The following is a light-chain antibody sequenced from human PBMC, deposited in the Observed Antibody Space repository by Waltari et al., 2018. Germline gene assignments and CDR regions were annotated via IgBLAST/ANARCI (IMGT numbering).Light chain of an antibody. Sequence: DIQMTQSPSTLSASIGDRVTITCRGSQRASRWLAWYQQKPGKAPKVLIYDASSLESGVPSRFSGSGSGTEFTLTISSLQPDDFATYYCQQYTTYSGTFGQGTKVEIK. V-gene: IGKV1-5*01. CDR2: DAS. J-gene: IGKJ1*01. CDR3: QQYTTYSGT. CDR1: QRASRW.